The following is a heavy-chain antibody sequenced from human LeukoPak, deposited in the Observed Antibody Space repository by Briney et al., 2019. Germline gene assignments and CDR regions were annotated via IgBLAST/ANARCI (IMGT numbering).Heavy chain of an antibody. CDR2: ISSSLDSSM. Sequence: PGGSLRLSCAASGFTFNVYSMNWVRQAPGKGLEWVSFISSSLDSSMYYADSVKGRFTIFRDNAKNSLYLQMNSLRAEDTAVYYCARGVRDILSGYYTDYYFYYMDVWGKGTTVTVSS. D-gene: IGHD3-3*01. J-gene: IGHJ6*03. CDR1: GFTFNVYS. CDR3: ARGVRDILSGYYTDYYFYYMDV. V-gene: IGHV3-48*01.